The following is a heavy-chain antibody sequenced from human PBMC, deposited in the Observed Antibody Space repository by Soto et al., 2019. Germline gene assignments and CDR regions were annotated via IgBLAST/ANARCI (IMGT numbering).Heavy chain of an antibody. D-gene: IGHD2-2*01. V-gene: IGHV3-23*01. J-gene: IGHJ4*02. CDR1: GFTFSTFG. Sequence: EVQLLESGGGLVQPGGSLRLSCAASGFTFSTFGMSWVRQAPGRGLEWVSTISASGGATYYADSVRGRFTVSRDNSKTTLYLQMNSLRAEDTAVYYCAKGMPLTLFALWGQGTLVTVSS. CDR2: ISASGGAT. CDR3: AKGMPLTLFAL.